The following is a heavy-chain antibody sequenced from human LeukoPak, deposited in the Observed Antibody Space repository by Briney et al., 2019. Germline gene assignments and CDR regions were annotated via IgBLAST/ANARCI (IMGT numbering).Heavy chain of an antibody. CDR2: INPNSGDT. CDR3: ARENWNDF. Sequence: GASVKVSCKASGYTFTGYYMHWVRQAPGQGLEWMGRINPNSGDTSYAQKFQGRVTMTRDTSITTAYMELSSLRSDDTAMYYCARENWNDFWGQGTLVTVSS. CDR1: GYTFTGYY. J-gene: IGHJ5*01. V-gene: IGHV1-2*06.